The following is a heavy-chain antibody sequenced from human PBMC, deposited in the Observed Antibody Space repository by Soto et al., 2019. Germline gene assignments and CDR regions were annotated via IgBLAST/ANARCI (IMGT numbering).Heavy chain of an antibody. V-gene: IGHV4-30-4*01. J-gene: IGHJ4*02. CDR2: IYYSGNT. D-gene: IGHD3-16*01. CDR3: AREGGESSDGLYYFDS. Sequence: SKTLSLTCTVSGGSTSSDNYWSWIRQPPGKGLEWIGHIYYSGNTDYNPSLKSRLAISIDTSKNQFSLKLSSVTAADTAVYFCAREGGESSDGLYYFDSWGQGSLVTVSS. CDR1: GGSTSSDNY.